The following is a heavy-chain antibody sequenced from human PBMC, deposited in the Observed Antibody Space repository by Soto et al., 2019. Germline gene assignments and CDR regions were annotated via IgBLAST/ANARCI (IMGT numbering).Heavy chain of an antibody. CDR2: INHSGST. CDR1: GGSFSGYY. CDR3: ERRKDTSDLCYYYSYMDV. D-gene: IGHD2-2*01. Sequence: QVQLQQWGAGLLKPSETLSLTCAVYGGSFSGYYWSWIRQPPGKGLEWIGEINHSGSTNYNPSLKTRVTISLDTAMNQCFLKLSSVTAADTAVYYCERRKDTSDLCYYYSYMDVWVKGTTVAVSS. J-gene: IGHJ6*03. V-gene: IGHV4-34*01.